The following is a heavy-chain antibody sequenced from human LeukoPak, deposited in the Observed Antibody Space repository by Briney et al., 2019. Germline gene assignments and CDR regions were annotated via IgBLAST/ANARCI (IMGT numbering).Heavy chain of an antibody. V-gene: IGHV3-30*02. D-gene: IGHD6-13*01. Sequence: GGSLRLSCAASGFTFSSYGMHWVRQAPGKGLEWVAFIRYDGSNKYYADSVKGRFTISRDNSKNTLYLQMNSLRAEDTAVYYCAKDRRYSSSWYNYFDYWGQGTLVTVSS. CDR3: AKDRRYSSSWYNYFDY. CDR1: GFTFSSYG. CDR2: IRYDGSNK. J-gene: IGHJ4*02.